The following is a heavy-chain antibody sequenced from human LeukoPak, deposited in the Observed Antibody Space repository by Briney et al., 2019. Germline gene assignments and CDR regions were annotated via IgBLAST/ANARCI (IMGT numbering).Heavy chain of an antibody. V-gene: IGHV4-34*01. Sequence: SETLSLTCAVYGGSFSGYYWSWIRQPPGKGLEWIGEINHSGSTNYNPSLKSRVTISVDTSKNQFSLKLSSVTAADTAVYYCARHSGYYYARDAFDIWGRGTMVTVSS. CDR2: INHSGST. D-gene: IGHD3-22*01. CDR1: GGSFSGYY. J-gene: IGHJ3*02. CDR3: ARHSGYYYARDAFDI.